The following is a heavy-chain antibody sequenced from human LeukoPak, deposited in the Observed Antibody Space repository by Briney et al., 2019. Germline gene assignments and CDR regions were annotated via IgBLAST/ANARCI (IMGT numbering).Heavy chain of an antibody. CDR2: ISSSSSYI. CDR3: AKDRRHSSSPYYFDY. J-gene: IGHJ4*02. V-gene: IGHV3-21*01. Sequence: GGSLRLSCAASGFTFSSYSMNWVRQAPGKGLEWVSSISSSSSYIYYADSVKGRFTISRDNAKNSLYLQMNSLRAEDTAVYYCAKDRRHSSSPYYFDYWGQGTLVAVSS. CDR1: GFTFSSYS. D-gene: IGHD6-6*01.